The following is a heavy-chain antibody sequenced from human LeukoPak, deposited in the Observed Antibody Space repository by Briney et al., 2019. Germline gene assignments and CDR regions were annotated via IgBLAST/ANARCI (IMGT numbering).Heavy chain of an antibody. CDR3: ARVPVLRFLEWLTPPQYYYYMDV. J-gene: IGHJ6*03. CDR2: INHSGST. Sequence: SGTLSLTCAVYGGSFSGYYWSWIRQPPGKGLEWIGEINHSGSTNYNPSLKSRVTISVDTSKNQFSLKLSSVTAADMAVYYCARVPVLRFLEWLTPPQYYYYMDVWGKGTTVTVS. V-gene: IGHV4-34*01. D-gene: IGHD3-3*01. CDR1: GGSFSGYY.